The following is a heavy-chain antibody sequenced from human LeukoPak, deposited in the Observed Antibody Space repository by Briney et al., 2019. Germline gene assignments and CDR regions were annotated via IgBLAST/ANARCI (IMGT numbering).Heavy chain of an antibody. V-gene: IGHV3-21*01. J-gene: IGHJ4*02. CDR1: GFTFSSYS. Sequence: GGSLRLSCAASGFTFSSYSMNWVRQAPGKGLEWVSSISSSSSYIYYADSVKVRFTISRDNDKNSLYLQMNSLRAEDTAVYYCARDPPPSGYGFDYWGQGTLVTVSS. CDR2: ISSSSSYI. CDR3: ARDPPPSGYGFDY. D-gene: IGHD5-12*01.